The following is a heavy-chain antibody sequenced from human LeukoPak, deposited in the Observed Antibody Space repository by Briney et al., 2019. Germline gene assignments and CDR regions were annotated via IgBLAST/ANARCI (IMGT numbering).Heavy chain of an antibody. Sequence: GGSLRLSCAASGFTFSNAWMTWVRQAPGKGVEWVGRIYRNADGGTTDYAARVKGRFTISRDDSKNTLYLQMNSLKTEDTAVYYCTTDSYCSTTTCYASSNYYYGLDAWGQGTSVTVSS. CDR2: IYRNADGGTT. D-gene: IGHD2-2*01. CDR3: TTDSYCSTTTCYASSNYYYGLDA. CDR1: GFTFSNAW. V-gene: IGHV3-15*05. J-gene: IGHJ6*02.